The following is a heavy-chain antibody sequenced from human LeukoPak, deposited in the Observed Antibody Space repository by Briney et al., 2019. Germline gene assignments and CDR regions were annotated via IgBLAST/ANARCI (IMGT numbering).Heavy chain of an antibody. Sequence: GGSLRLSCAASGFTVSSNYMNWVRRAPGKGLEWVSIIYSSGSTYYADSVKGRFTISRDNSKNTLYLQMNSLRVEDTAVYYCASIAAAGIFGSYYMDVWGKGTTVTVSS. CDR3: ASIAAAGIFGSYYMDV. D-gene: IGHD6-13*01. CDR2: IYSSGST. J-gene: IGHJ6*03. V-gene: IGHV3-53*01. CDR1: GFTVSSNY.